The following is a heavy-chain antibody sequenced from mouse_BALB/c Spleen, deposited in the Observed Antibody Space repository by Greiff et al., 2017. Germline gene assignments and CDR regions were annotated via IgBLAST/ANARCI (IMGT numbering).Heavy chain of an antibody. D-gene: IGHD2-4*01. CDR1: GYTFTSYW. Sequence: EVQLQQSGTVLARPGASVKMSCKASGYTFTSYWMHWVKQRPGQGLEWIGAIYPGNSDTSYNQKFKGKAKLTAVTSTSTAYMELSSLTNEDSAVYYCTRRADYDAGAWFAYWGQGTLVTVSA. J-gene: IGHJ3*01. CDR2: IYPGNSDT. CDR3: TRRADYDAGAWFAY. V-gene: IGHV1-5*01.